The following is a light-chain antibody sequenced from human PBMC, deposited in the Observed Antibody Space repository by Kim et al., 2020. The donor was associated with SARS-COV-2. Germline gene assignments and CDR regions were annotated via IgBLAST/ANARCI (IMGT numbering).Light chain of an antibody. Sequence: ASVGDRVTITCRARQNINSWLAWYQQKPGKAPKLLIYKASTLQGGVPSRFSGSGSGTDFTLTISSLRPDDFGTYYCQQCDSYPLTFGGGTKVDIK. CDR1: QNINSW. CDR2: KAS. J-gene: IGKJ4*01. CDR3: QQCDSYPLT. V-gene: IGKV1-5*03.